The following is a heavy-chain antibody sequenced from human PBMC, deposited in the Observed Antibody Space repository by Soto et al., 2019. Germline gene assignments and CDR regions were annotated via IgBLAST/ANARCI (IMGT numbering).Heavy chain of an antibody. Sequence: GWSLRLSCAASGFTFSSYGMPWVRQAPGKGLEWVAVISYDGSNKYYADSVKGRFTISRDNSKNTLYLQMNSLRPEDTAVYYCAKEVTGITGSLDYWGQGTIVTVSS. CDR3: AKEVTGITGSLDY. J-gene: IGHJ4*02. CDR1: GFTFSSYG. D-gene: IGHD1-20*01. V-gene: IGHV3-30*18. CDR2: ISYDGSNK.